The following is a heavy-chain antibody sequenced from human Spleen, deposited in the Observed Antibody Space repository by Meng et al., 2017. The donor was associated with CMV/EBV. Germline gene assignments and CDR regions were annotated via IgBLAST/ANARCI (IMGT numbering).Heavy chain of an antibody. V-gene: IGHV1-3*02. J-gene: IGHJ6*02. D-gene: IGHD4-17*01. CDR1: GYTLTELS. CDR3: ARGYYGDYADRYYYYGMDV. Sequence: ASVKVSCKLSGYTLTELSRHWVRQAPGQRLEWMGWSNAGNGNTKYSQEFQGRVTITRDTSASTAYMELSSLRSEDMAVYYCARGYYGDYADRYYYYGMDVWGQGTTVTVSS. CDR2: SNAGNGNT.